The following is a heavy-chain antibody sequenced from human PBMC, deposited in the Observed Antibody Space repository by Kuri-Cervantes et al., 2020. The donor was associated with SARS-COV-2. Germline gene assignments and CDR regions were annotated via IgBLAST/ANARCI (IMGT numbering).Heavy chain of an antibody. V-gene: IGHV4-38-2*02. J-gene: IGHJ4*01. D-gene: IGHD6-13*01. CDR1: GYSISSGYY. CDR2: IYYSGST. CDR3: ARRAAGTKGIDY. Sequence: SETLSLTCTVSGYSISSGYYWGWIRQPPGKGLEWIGSIYYSGSTYYNPSLKSRVTISGDTSKNQFSLKLSSVTAADTAVYYCARRAAGTKGIDYWGQGNLVNVAS.